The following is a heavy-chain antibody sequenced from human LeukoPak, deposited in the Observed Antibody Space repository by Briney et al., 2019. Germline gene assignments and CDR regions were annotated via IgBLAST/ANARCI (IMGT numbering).Heavy chain of an antibody. D-gene: IGHD1-26*01. Sequence: GGSLRLSCAASGFTFSSYGMHWVRQAPGKGLEWVAFIRYDGSNKYYADSVKGRFTISRDNSKNTLYLQMNSLRAEDTAVYYCATRGSWHRTLDYWGQGTLVTVSS. V-gene: IGHV3-30*02. CDR1: GFTFSSYG. CDR2: IRYDGSNK. J-gene: IGHJ4*02. CDR3: ATRGSWHRTLDY.